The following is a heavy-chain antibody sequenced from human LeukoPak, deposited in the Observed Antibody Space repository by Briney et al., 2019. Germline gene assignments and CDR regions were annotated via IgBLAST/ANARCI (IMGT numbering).Heavy chain of an antibody. CDR3: ARGYRRDFDY. J-gene: IGHJ4*02. D-gene: IGHD5-12*01. CDR2: IYHSDST. Sequence: SETLSLTCTVSGGSISAYGYSWSWIRQPPGKGLEWIGNIYHSDSTYYNPSLKSRATISIDRSKNQFSLKLRSVTAADTAFYFCARGYRRDFDYWGQGTPATVSS. CDR1: GGSISAYGYS. V-gene: IGHV4-30-2*01.